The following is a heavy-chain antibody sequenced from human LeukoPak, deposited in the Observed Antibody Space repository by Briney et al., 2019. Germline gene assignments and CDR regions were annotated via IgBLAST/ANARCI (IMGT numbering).Heavy chain of an antibody. CDR1: GITLSNYG. J-gene: IGHJ4*02. Sequence: GGSLRLSCEVSGITLSNYGMSWVRQAPGKGLEWVAGISDSGGRTNYADSVKGRFTISRDNSRNTLYLQMNSLRAEDTAVYFCAKRGVVIRVILVGFHKEAYYFDSWGQGALVTVSS. V-gene: IGHV3-23*01. D-gene: IGHD3-22*01. CDR2: ISDSGGRT. CDR3: AKRGVVIRVILVGFHKEAYYFDS.